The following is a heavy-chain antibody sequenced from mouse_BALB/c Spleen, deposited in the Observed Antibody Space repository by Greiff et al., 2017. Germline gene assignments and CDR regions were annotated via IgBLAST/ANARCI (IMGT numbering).Heavy chain of an antibody. CDR1: GFTFSDYY. D-gene: IGHD2-14*01. CDR3: ARDRGYYDAMDY. Sequence: EVQLVESGGGLVKPGGSLKLSCAASGFTFSDYYMYWVRQTPEKRLEWVATISDGGSYTYYPDSVKGRFTISRDNAKNNLYLQMSSLKSEDTAMYYCARDRGYYDAMDYWGQGTSVTVSS. CDR2: ISDGGSYT. J-gene: IGHJ4*01. V-gene: IGHV5-4*02.